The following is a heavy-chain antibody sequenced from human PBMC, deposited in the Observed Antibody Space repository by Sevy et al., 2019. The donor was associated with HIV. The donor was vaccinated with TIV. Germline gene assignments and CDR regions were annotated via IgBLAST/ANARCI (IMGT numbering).Heavy chain of an antibody. CDR2: IYVSGSPI. V-gene: IGHV3-48*03. CDR1: GFTFRSYE. CDR3: ARKVGYYYYYGMDV. Sequence: GGSLRLSCEGSGFTFRSYEMNWVRQAPGKGLEWISYIYVSGSPIYYSDSVRGRFTISRDDAKNSLYLQMDDLRVDDTATYYCARKVGYYYYYGMDVWGQGTTVTVSS. J-gene: IGHJ6*02.